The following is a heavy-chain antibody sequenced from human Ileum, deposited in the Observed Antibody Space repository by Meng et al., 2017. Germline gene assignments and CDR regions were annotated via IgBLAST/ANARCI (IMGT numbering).Heavy chain of an antibody. CDR3: AKDRGIYGAFDY. Sequence: QVQLVQSGAEVKKPGASVTVSCKTSGFTFTDHSIHWVRQAPGQGPEWMGRSSPNVADTDYAPRFRGRVTMTRDTSITTAYMELRSLRSDDTAIYYCAKDRGIYGAFDYWGQGTLVTVSS. CDR2: SSPNVADT. D-gene: IGHD4-17*01. CDR1: GFTFTDHS. J-gene: IGHJ4*02. V-gene: IGHV1-2*06.